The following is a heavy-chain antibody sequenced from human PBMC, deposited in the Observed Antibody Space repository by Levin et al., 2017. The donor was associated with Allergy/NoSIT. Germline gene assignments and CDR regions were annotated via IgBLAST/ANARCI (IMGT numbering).Heavy chain of an antibody. J-gene: IGHJ5*02. CDR2: IYYSGRT. D-gene: IGHD1-7*01. CDR3: ARSIYSTTKDEKWFDP. CDR1: GGSISDGDYH. Sequence: SETLSLTCTVSGGSISDGDYHWSWIRQPPGKGLEWIGYIYYSGRTAYNPSLRSRLNILVDTDQNQFSLSLSSVTAADTAVYYCARSIYSTTKDEKWFDPWGQGTLVTVSS. V-gene: IGHV4-30-4*01.